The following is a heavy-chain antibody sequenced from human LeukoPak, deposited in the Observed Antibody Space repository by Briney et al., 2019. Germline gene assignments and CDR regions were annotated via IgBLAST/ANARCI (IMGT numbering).Heavy chain of an antibody. J-gene: IGHJ6*03. CDR3: ARRTVTTLGMGYFDYYYYMDV. D-gene: IGHD4-11*01. Sequence: ASVKVSCKASGYTFTSYGISWVRQAPGQGLEWMGWISAYNGNTNYAQKLQGRVTMTTDTSTSTAYMELRSLRSDDTAVYYCARRTVTTLGMGYFDYYYYMDVWGKGTTVTVSS. CDR1: GYTFTSYG. V-gene: IGHV1-18*01. CDR2: ISAYNGNT.